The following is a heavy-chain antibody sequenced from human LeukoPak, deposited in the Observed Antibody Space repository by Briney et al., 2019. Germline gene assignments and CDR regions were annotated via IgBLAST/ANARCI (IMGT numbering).Heavy chain of an antibody. CDR2: INHSGST. V-gene: IGHV4-34*01. Sequence: PSETLSLTCAVYGGSFSGYYWSWIRQPPGKGLEWIGEINHSGSTNYNPALKSRVTISVDTSKNQFSLKLSSVTAADTAVYYCARGPKYYDYVWGSYRYTPNYFDYWGQGTLVTVSS. D-gene: IGHD3-16*02. J-gene: IGHJ4*02. CDR1: GGSFSGYY. CDR3: ARGPKYYDYVWGSYRYTPNYFDY.